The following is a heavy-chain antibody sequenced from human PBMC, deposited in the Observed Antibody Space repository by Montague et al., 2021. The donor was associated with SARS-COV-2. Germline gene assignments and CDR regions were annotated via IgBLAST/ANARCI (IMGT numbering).Heavy chain of an antibody. J-gene: IGHJ4*02. V-gene: IGHV4-34*01. Sequence: SETLSLTCAVYGGSFSGYYWTWIRQSPGKGLEWIAEINHSGTTNYNFNPSLRSRVTISVDTSKSQFSLKLSSVTAADTGAYCCARWDPQTLTLIGLRGKSASDYWGQGTLVTVSS. CDR3: ARWDPQTLTLIGLRGKSASDY. CDR1: GGSFSGYY. CDR2: INHSGTT. D-gene: IGHD4-23*01.